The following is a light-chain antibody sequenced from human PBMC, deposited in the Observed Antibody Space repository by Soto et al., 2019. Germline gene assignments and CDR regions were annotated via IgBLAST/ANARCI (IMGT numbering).Light chain of an antibody. CDR2: DVS. J-gene: IGLJ1*01. Sequence: QSALTQPASVSGSPGQSFTISCPGTSSDVGGYNYVSWYQQHPGKAPKLMIYDVSNRPSGVSNRFSGSKSGNTASLTISGLQAEDEADYYCSSYTSSSTYVFGTGTKLTVL. V-gene: IGLV2-14*01. CDR3: SSYTSSSTYV. CDR1: SSDVGGYNY.